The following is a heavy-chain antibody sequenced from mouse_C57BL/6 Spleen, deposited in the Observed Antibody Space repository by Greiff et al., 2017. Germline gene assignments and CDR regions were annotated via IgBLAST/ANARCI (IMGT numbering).Heavy chain of an antibody. CDR3: ARSGIASTQRWYFDV. Sequence: QVQLQQPGAELVRPGSSVKLSCKASGYTFTSYWMHWVKQRPIQGLEWIGNIDPSDSETHYNQKFKDKATLTVDKSSSTAYMQLSSLTSEDSAVYYCARSGIASTQRWYFDVWGTGTTVTVSS. V-gene: IGHV1-52*01. CDR1: GYTFTSYW. CDR2: IDPSDSET. D-gene: IGHD5-1*01. J-gene: IGHJ1*03.